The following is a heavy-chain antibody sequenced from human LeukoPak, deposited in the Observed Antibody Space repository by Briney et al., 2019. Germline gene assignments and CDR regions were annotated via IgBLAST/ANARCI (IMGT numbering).Heavy chain of an antibody. D-gene: IGHD3-10*01. J-gene: IGHJ4*02. Sequence: GGSLRLSCAASGFTFSTYAMSWVRQAPGKGLEWVSAISDSGDSTYYADSVKGRFTISRDNSKNTLYLQMNSLRAEDTAVYYCARALRITLVRGVLFDYWGQGTLVTVSS. CDR2: ISDSGDST. V-gene: IGHV3-23*01. CDR1: GFTFSTYA. CDR3: ARALRITLVRGVLFDY.